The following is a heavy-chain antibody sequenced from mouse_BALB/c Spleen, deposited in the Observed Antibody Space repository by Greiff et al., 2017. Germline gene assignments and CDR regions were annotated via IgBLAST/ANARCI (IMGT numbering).Heavy chain of an antibody. CDR2: IYPGNSDT. J-gene: IGHJ1*01. CDR3: TRDYGSSYVGYWYFDV. D-gene: IGHD1-1*01. Sequence: VQLQQSGTVLARPGASVKMSCKASGYTFTSYWMHWVKQRPGQGLEWIGAIYPGNSDTSYNQKFKGKAKLTAVTSTSTAYMELSSLTNEDSAVYYCTRDYGSSYVGYWYFDVWGAGTTVTVSS. CDR1: GYTFTSYW. V-gene: IGHV1-5*01.